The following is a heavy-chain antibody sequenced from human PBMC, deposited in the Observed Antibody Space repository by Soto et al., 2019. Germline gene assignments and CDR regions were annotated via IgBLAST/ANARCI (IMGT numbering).Heavy chain of an antibody. CDR1: GGSFSGYY. V-gene: IGHV4-34*01. Sequence: NPSETLSLTCAVYGGSFSGYYWSWIRQPPGKGLEWIGEINHSGSTNYNPSLKSRVTISVDTSKNQFSLKLSSVTAADTAVYYCARRLPPSAAGYDYYYGMDVWGQGTTVTVSS. D-gene: IGHD6-13*01. CDR3: ARRLPPSAAGYDYYYGMDV. J-gene: IGHJ6*02. CDR2: INHSGST.